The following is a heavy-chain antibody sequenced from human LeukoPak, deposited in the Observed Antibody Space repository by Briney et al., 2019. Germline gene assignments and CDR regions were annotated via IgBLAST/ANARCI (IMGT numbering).Heavy chain of an antibody. CDR3: ARDPTGYSSGWYFI. J-gene: IGHJ4*02. CDR2: IIPILGIA. V-gene: IGHV1-69*04. Sequence: ASVKVSCKASGGTFSSYAISWVRQAPGQGLEWMGRIIPILGIANYAQKFQGRVTITADKSTSTAYMELSSLRSEDTAVYYCARDPTGYSSGWYFIWGQGTLVTASS. D-gene: IGHD6-19*01. CDR1: GGTFSSYA.